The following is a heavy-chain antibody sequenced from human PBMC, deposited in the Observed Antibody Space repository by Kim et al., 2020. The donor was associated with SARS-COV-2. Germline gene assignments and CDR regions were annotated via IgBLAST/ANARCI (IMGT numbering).Heavy chain of an antibody. J-gene: IGHJ3*02. CDR2: IFHSVRT. Sequence: SETLSLTCSVSGASVTSGDYYWTRIRQPPGKGLEWIGHIFHSVRTYYNPSLKSPITMSIDTSKNQFSLKLSSVTAADTAVYYCARGRLYYTSGSYSTTTAFDIWGQGTMVTVSS. V-gene: IGHV4-30-4*01. CDR3: ARGRLYYTSGSYSTTTAFDI. CDR1: GASVTSGDYY. D-gene: IGHD3-10*01.